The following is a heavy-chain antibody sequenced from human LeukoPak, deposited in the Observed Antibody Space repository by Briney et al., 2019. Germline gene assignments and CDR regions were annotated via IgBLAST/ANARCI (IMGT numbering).Heavy chain of an antibody. Sequence: SVKVSCKASGGTFSSYAISWVRQAPGQGLEWMGGIIPIFGTANYAQKFQGRVTITADESTSTAYMELSSLRSEDTAVYYCARDKAVTTELTQYFHHWGQGTLVTVSS. CDR3: ARDKAVTTELTQYFHH. CDR1: GGTFSSYA. D-gene: IGHD4-11*01. J-gene: IGHJ1*01. CDR2: IIPIFGTA. V-gene: IGHV1-69*13.